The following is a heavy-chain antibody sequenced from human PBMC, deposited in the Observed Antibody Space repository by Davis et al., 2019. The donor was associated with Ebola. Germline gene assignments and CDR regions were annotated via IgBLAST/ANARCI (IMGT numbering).Heavy chain of an antibody. J-gene: IGHJ6*02. V-gene: IGHV3-48*02. CDR1: GFSFSSYT. CDR2: ISSSGSTI. CDR3: ARVGGSGSYYYYYGMDV. D-gene: IGHD3-10*01. Sequence: GESLKISCAASGFSFSSYTMNWVRQAPGKGLEWVSSISSSGSTINYADSVKGRFTVSRDNAKNSLSLQMNSLRDEDTAVFYCARVGGSGSYYYYYGMDVWGQGTTVTVSS.